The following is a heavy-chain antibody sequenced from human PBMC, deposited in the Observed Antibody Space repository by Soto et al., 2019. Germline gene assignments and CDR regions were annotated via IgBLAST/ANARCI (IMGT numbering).Heavy chain of an antibody. J-gene: IGHJ4*02. D-gene: IGHD3-10*01. Sequence: GGSLRLSCAASGFTFSSYSMSWVRQAPGKGLEWVSGFRTSGDGGTTYYADSVKGRFTIPRDNSKNMLFLQMNSLRAEDTAIYYCAKKVNSGPGSQYFDYWGQGTLVTVSS. CDR3: AKKVNSGPGSQYFDY. CDR1: GFTFSSYS. CDR2: FRTSGDGGTT. V-gene: IGHV3-23*01.